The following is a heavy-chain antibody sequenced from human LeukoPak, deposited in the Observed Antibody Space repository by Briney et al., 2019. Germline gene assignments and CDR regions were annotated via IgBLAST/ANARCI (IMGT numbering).Heavy chain of an antibody. CDR2: ISSSSSYI. CDR1: GVTFSSYS. V-gene: IGHV3-21*01. D-gene: IGHD2-21*02. J-gene: IGHJ3*02. CDR3: ARDGDVDAFDI. Sequence: GGSLRLSCAASGVTFSSYSINWVRQAPGKGLEWVSSISSSSSYIYYADSVKGRFTISRDNAKNSLYLQMNSLRAEDTAVYYCARDGDVDAFDIWGQGTMVTVSS.